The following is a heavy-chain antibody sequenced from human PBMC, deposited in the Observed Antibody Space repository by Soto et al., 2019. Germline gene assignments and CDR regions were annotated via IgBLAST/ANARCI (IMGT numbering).Heavy chain of an antibody. V-gene: IGHV1-69*13. CDR2: IIPIFGTA. CDR1: GGTFNSNA. CDR3: ARNGYAAAASGNDAFDI. Sequence: ASVKVSCKASGGTFNSNAITWVRQAPGQGLEWMGGIIPIFGTANYAQNFQGRVTITADESTTTAYLELSSLRSEDTAIYYCARNGYAAAASGNDAFDIWGQGTMVTVSS. J-gene: IGHJ3*02. D-gene: IGHD6-13*01.